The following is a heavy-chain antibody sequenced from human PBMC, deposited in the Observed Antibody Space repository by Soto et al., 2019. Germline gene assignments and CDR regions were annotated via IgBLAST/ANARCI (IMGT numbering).Heavy chain of an antibody. V-gene: IGHV4-34*01. CDR3: ARGIVAAAGTHYYYYGMDV. CDR1: GGSFSGYY. CDR2: INHSGST. D-gene: IGHD6-13*01. Sequence: SETLSLTCAVYGGSFSGYYWTWIRQPPGKGLEWIGEINHSGSTNYNPSLKSRVTISVDTSKNQFSLKLSSVTAADTAVYYCARGIVAAAGTHYYYYGMDVWGQGTTVTVSS. J-gene: IGHJ6*02.